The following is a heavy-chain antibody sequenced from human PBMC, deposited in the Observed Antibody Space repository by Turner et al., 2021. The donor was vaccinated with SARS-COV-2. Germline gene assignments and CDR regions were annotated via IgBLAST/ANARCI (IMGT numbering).Heavy chain of an antibody. V-gene: IGHV4-39*01. CDR1: SGSIRTTTYY. J-gene: IGHJ3*02. CDR2: GQYTGST. D-gene: IGHD1-26*01. CDR3: ARGGWSDYVESTPFDI. Sequence: QLQLQESGPGLLRPSETLSLTCTVSSGSIRTTTYYWGWIRRPPGKGLEWIGSGQYTGSTYYNPSLKSRVTVSIDTPKNQFSLKLSSVTAADTAVYYCARGGWSDYVESTPFDIWGQGTVVTISS.